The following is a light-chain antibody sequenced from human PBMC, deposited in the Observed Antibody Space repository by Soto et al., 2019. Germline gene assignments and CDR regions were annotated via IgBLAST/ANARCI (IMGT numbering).Light chain of an antibody. Sequence: QSALTQPASVSGSPGQSITISCTGTSSDVGAYDYVSWYQQHPDKAPKLLIYDVTTRPSGVSNRFSGSKSGNTASLTISGLETDDEAEYYCSSFTSTFTLVFGTGTKVTVL. CDR3: SSFTSTFTLV. CDR2: DVT. V-gene: IGLV2-14*03. J-gene: IGLJ1*01. CDR1: SSDVGAYDY.